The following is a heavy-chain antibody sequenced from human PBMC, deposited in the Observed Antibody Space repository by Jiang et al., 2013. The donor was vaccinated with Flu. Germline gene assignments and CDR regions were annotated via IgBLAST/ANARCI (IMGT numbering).Heavy chain of an antibody. V-gene: IGHV4-39*01. CDR3: ANLYGGSSEDWFDP. CDR2: IYYSGST. CDR1: GGSISSSSYY. J-gene: IGHJ5*02. D-gene: IGHD4-23*01. Sequence: LLKPSETLSLTCTVSGGSISSSSYYWGWIRQPPGKGLEWIGSIYYSGSTYYNPSLKSRVTISVDTSKNQFSLKLSSVTAADTAVYYCANLYGGSSEDWFDPWGQGTLVIVSS.